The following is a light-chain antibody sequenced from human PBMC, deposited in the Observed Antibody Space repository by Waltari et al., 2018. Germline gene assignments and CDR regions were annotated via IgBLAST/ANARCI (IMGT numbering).Light chain of an antibody. CDR3: LQDYTYPYT. V-gene: IGKV1-6*01. CDR2: AAS. J-gene: IGKJ2*01. Sequence: AIQMTQSPSSLSASVGDRVTITCRASQGIGNDLGWYQQKPGKAPKLLLYAASSLQSGVPSRFSGSASGTDFTLTISSLQPEDFATYYCLQDYTYPYTFGQGTKLEIK. CDR1: QGIGND.